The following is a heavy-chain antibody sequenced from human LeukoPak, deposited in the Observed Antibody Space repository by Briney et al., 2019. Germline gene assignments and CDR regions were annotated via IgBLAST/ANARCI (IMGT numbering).Heavy chain of an antibody. CDR1: GFTFSSYG. V-gene: IGHV3-30*02. J-gene: IGHJ4*02. D-gene: IGHD2-15*01. Sequence: GGSLRLSCAASGFTFSSYGMHWVRQAPGEGLEWVAYIGYDGSKKYCSDSVKGRFTISRDNSKNTVHLQMNSLRAADTALYFCARDLGGIYYIAYWGQGTLVTVSS. CDR3: ARDLGGIYYIAY. CDR2: IGYDGSKK.